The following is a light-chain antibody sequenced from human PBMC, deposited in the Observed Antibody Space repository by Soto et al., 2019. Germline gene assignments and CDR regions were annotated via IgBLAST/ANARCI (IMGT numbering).Light chain of an antibody. CDR3: QQTYTTPRT. V-gene: IGKV1-39*01. Sequence: DTQMTHSPSSLSASVGDRISITCRASQTVSTYLNWYQQKPGKAPTLLISATSTLQSGVPSRFSGSGSGTEFTLTITSLQPEDFATYYCQQTYTTPRTFGQGTKVAIK. CDR2: ATS. CDR1: QTVSTY. J-gene: IGKJ1*01.